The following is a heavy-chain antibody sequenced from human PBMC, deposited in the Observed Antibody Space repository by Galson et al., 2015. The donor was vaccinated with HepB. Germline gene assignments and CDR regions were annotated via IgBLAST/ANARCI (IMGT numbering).Heavy chain of an antibody. CDR2: IYPGDSDT. CDR3: ARSESPYTGDGFDI. Sequence: QSGAEVKKPGESLRISCKGSGYTFTKFWIGWVRQMPGKGLEWMGIIYPGDSDTKYSPSFQGQVTISADKSISTAYLLWNSLKASDTAMYYCARSESPYTGDGFDIWGQGTMLTVSS. CDR1: GYTFTKFW. J-gene: IGHJ3*02. D-gene: IGHD3-10*01. V-gene: IGHV5-51*01.